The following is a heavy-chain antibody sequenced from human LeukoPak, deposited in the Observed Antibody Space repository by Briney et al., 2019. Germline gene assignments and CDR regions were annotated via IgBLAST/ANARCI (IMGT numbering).Heavy chain of an antibody. Sequence: GGSLRLSCAASGFTVSSSYMTWVRQAPGKGLEWVSITYADGYTFYADSVKGRFTISRDSSKNTLCLQMNSLRAEDTAMYYCARLKASNPSITIFGVVRRNWFDPWGQGTLVTVSS. J-gene: IGHJ5*02. CDR3: ARLKASNPSITIFGVVRRNWFDP. V-gene: IGHV3-53*01. CDR2: TYADGYT. D-gene: IGHD3-3*01. CDR1: GFTVSSSY.